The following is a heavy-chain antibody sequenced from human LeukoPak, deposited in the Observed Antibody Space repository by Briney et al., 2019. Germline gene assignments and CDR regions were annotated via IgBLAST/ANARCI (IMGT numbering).Heavy chain of an antibody. J-gene: IGHJ4*02. CDR2: IYPGDSDT. V-gene: IGHV5-51*01. CDR1: GYSFTSYW. D-gene: IGHD5-24*01. Sequence: GESLKISCKGSGYSFTSYWIGWVRQMPGKGLEWMGIIYPGDSDTRYSPSFQGQVTISADKSISTAYLQWSSLKVSDTAMHYCAGSGIEGYNSFSPFDYWGQGTLVTVSS. CDR3: AGSGIEGYNSFSPFDY.